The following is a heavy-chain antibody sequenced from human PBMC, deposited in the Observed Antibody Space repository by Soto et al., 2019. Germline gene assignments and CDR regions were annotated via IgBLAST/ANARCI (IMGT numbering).Heavy chain of an antibody. CDR2: IKSKTDGGTT. CDR1: GFTFSNAW. Sequence: EVQLVESGGGLVKPGGSLRLSCAASGFTFSNAWMNWVRQAPGKGLEWVGRIKSKTDGGTTDYAAPVKGRFTISRDDSKNTLYLQMNSLKTEDTAVYYCTTDLSVVVVPAASVEYWGQGTLVTVSS. V-gene: IGHV3-15*07. J-gene: IGHJ4*02. CDR3: TTDLSVVVVPAASVEY. D-gene: IGHD2-2*01.